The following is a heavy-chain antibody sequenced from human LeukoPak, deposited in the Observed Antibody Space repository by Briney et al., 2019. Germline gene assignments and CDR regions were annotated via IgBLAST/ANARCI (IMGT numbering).Heavy chain of an antibody. D-gene: IGHD3-10*01. V-gene: IGHV3-7*01. CDR1: GFTFSNYW. CDR2: IKQDGSDK. CDR3: ARRFGELLNFMDV. Sequence: GGSLRLSCATSGFTFSNYWMSWVRRAPGKGLEWVANIKQDGSDKYYVDSVKGRFTISRDNAKNSLYLQMNTLRAEDTAVYYCARRFGELLNFMDVWGKGTTVTVSS. J-gene: IGHJ6*03.